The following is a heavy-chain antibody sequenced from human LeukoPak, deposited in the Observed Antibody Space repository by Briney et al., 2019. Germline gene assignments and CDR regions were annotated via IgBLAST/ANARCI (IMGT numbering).Heavy chain of an antibody. D-gene: IGHD3-3*01. CDR2: IYTSGSS. V-gene: IGHV4-61*02. CDR1: GGSISSGSSY. CDR3: AGTYYDFWSGYFPLDY. Sequence: PSQTLSLTCTVSGGSISSGSSYWRWVRQPAGKGLEWIWRIYTSGSSNYNPSLKSRVTISVDTSKNQFFLKLSSVTAADTAVYYCAGTYYDFWSGYFPLDYWGQGTLVTVSS. J-gene: IGHJ4*02.